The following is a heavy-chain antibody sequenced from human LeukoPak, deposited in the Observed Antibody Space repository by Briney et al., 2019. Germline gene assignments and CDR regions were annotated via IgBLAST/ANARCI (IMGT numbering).Heavy chain of an antibody. Sequence: PSETLSLTCTVSGGSISSSSYYWGWIRQPPGKGLEWIGSIYYSGSTYYNPSLKSRVTISVDTSENQFSLKLSSVTAADTAVYYCARPGNPQTSEDYFDYWGQGTLVTVSS. CDR1: GGSISSSSYY. V-gene: IGHV4-39*01. J-gene: IGHJ4*02. CDR3: ARPGNPQTSEDYFDY. CDR2: IYYSGST.